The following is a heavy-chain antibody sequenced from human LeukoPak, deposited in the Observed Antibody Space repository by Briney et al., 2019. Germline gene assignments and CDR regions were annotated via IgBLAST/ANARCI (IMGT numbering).Heavy chain of an antibody. CDR1: GGSISSYY. D-gene: IGHD3-10*02. Sequence: SETLSLTCTVSGGSISSYYWSWIRQPPGKGLEWIGYIYYSGSTYYNPSLKSRVTISVDTSKNQFSLKLSSVTAADTAVYYCARASVAGKGAMFGKFDPWGQGTLVTVSS. J-gene: IGHJ5*02. V-gene: IGHV4-59*08. CDR3: ARASVAGKGAMFGKFDP. CDR2: IYYSGST.